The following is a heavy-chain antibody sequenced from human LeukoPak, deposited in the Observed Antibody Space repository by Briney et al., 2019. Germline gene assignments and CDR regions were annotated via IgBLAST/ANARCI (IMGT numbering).Heavy chain of an antibody. Sequence: SGTLSLTCTVSGGSISSYSWSWIRQPAGKGLEWIGRIYTSGSTNYNPSLKSRVTMSVDTSKNQFSLKLSSVTAADTAVYYCASSYSGSHPIFDYWGQGTLVTVSS. CDR3: ASSYSGSHPIFDY. CDR2: IYTSGST. CDR1: GGSISSYS. D-gene: IGHD1-26*01. J-gene: IGHJ4*02. V-gene: IGHV4-4*07.